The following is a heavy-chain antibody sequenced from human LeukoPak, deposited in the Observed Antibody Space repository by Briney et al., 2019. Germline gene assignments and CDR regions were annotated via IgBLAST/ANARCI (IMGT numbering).Heavy chain of an antibody. V-gene: IGHV4-59*01. CDR2: IYYSGST. J-gene: IGHJ5*02. Sequence: SETLSLTCTVAGGSISSYYWSWIRQPPGKGLEWIGYIYYSGSTNYNPSLKSRVTISVDTSKNQFSLKLSSVTAADTAVYYCARVHYDFWSGYLVTPPVRFDPWGQGTLVTVSS. D-gene: IGHD3-3*01. CDR1: GGSISSYY. CDR3: ARVHYDFWSGYLVTPPVRFDP.